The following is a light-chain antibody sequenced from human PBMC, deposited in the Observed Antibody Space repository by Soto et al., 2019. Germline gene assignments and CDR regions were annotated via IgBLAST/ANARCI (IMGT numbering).Light chain of an antibody. CDR2: AAS. Sequence: AIRMTQSPSSFSASTGDRVTITCRASQGISSYLAWYQQKPGKAPKLLIYAASTLQSGVQSRFSGSGSGTDFTLTIRSLQSEDFAVYYCKQYNSYSEAFGQGTKVDI. CDR3: KQYNSYSEA. J-gene: IGKJ1*01. V-gene: IGKV1-8*01. CDR1: QGISSY.